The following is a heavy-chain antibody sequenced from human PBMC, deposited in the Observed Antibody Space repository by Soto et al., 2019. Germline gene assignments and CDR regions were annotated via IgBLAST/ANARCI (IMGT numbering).Heavy chain of an antibody. D-gene: IGHD5-12*01. V-gene: IGHV4-39*01. CDR3: ARRRDGYHSIDY. Sequence: QLQLQESGPGLVKPSETLSLTCTVSGGSISSSSYYWGWIRQPPGKGLEWIGSIYYSGSTYYNPSLKSRVTISVDTSKNQFSLKLSSVTAADTAVYYCARRRDGYHSIDYWGQGTLVTVSS. J-gene: IGHJ4*02. CDR2: IYYSGST. CDR1: GGSISSSSYY.